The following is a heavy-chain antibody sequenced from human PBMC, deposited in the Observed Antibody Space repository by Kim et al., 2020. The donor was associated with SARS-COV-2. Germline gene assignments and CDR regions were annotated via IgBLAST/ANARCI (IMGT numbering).Heavy chain of an antibody. Sequence: GGSLRLSCAASGFKSTTYGMHWVRQAPGKGLEWVAVVGFDGKSIFYADSVKGRFTISRDSSKNILYLQMNSLRAEDTAVYYCAKEGGEKATLFFFDSWGQGTRVTVSS. CDR1: GFKSTTYG. D-gene: IGHD3-16*01. CDR2: VGFDGKSI. CDR3: AKEGGEKATLFFFDS. V-gene: IGHV3-33*06. J-gene: IGHJ4*02.